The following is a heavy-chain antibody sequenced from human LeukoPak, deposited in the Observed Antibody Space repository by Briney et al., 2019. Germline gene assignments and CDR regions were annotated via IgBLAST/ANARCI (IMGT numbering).Heavy chain of an antibody. CDR2: IVVGSGNT. J-gene: IGHJ6*02. CDR3: AAGPSYSSPRNYYYGMDV. CDR1: GFTFTSSA. V-gene: IGHV1-58*01. D-gene: IGHD6-13*01. Sequence: SVNVSFKASGFTFTSSAVQWVRQARGQRLEWIGWIVVGSGNTNYAQKFQERVTITRDMSTSTAYMELSSLRSEDTAVYYCAAGPSYSSPRNYYYGMDVWGQGTTVTVSS.